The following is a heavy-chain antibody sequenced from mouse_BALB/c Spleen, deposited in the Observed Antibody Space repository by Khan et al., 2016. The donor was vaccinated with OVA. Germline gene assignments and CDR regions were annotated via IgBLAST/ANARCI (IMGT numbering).Heavy chain of an antibody. J-gene: IGHJ3*01. CDR3: ARRGIYDGYYVGFAY. CDR1: GYTFTDYY. Sequence: VQLQQSGPELVKPGASVKISCKASGYTFTDYYINWVKQKPGQGLEWIGWIYPGSGNTKYNEKFKGKATLTVDTSSSTAYMQLSSLTSEDTAVFVCARRGIYDGYYVGFAYWGQGTLVTVSA. V-gene: IGHV1-84*02. D-gene: IGHD2-3*01. CDR2: IYPGSGNT.